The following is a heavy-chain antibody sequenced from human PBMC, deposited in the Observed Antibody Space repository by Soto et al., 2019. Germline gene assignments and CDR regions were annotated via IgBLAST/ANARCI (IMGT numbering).Heavy chain of an antibody. CDR3: ARDRSNWAFDY. CDR1: GGSISSGGCY. Sequence: SETLCLTCTVSGGSISSGGCYWSWIRQYPGKGLEWIGYIYYSGSTYYNPSLKSRVTISVDTSKNQFSLKLSSVTAADTAVYYCARDRSNWAFDYWGQGTLVTVSS. CDR2: IYYSGST. V-gene: IGHV4-31*03. J-gene: IGHJ4*02. D-gene: IGHD7-27*01.